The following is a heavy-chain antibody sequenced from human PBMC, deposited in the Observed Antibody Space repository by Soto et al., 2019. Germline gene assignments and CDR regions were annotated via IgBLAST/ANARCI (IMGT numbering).Heavy chain of an antibody. Sequence: VKVSCKASGGTFSSYAISWVRQAPGQGLEWMGGIIPIFGTANYAQKFQGRVTITADKSTSTAYMELSSLRSEDTAVYYCASTAARGRLYYYYGMDVWGQGTTVTVSS. CDR1: GGTFSSYA. V-gene: IGHV1-69*06. J-gene: IGHJ6*02. CDR2: IIPIFGTA. CDR3: ASTAARGRLYYYYGMDV. D-gene: IGHD2-2*01.